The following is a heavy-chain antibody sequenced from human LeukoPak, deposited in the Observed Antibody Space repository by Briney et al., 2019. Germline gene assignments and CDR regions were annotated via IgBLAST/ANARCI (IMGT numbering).Heavy chain of an antibody. CDR2: MNEYGSEI. V-gene: IGHV3-7*01. CDR1: GFAFSGYS. D-gene: IGHD1-26*01. CDR3: AKVEGSGRYPDH. Sequence: GGSLRLSCAVSGFAFSGYSMSWVRQAPGKGLEWVAKMNEYGSEIFYLDSVKGRFTISRDNAKNSLYLQMNSLRAEDTAVYYCAKVEGSGRYPDHWGQGTQVTVSS. J-gene: IGHJ4*02.